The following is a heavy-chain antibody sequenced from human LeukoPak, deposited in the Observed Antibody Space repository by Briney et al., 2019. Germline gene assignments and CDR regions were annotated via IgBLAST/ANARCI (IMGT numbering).Heavy chain of an antibody. D-gene: IGHD3-9*01. Sequence: PSETLCLTCTISGGSFTNSYWTWIRQPPGKGLEWIGYIYTGGITNFNPSLKSRVTISIDTSKSQLSLKLSSVTAADTAVYYCARHDGSAGYWHYWGQGTLVTVSS. CDR3: ARHDGSAGYWHY. J-gene: IGHJ4*02. CDR2: IYTGGIT. V-gene: IGHV4-4*09. CDR1: GGSFTNSY.